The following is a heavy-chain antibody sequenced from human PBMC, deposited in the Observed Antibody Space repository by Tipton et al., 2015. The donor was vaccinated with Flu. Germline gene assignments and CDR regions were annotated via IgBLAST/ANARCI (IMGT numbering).Heavy chain of an antibody. Sequence: QLVQSGAEVKKPGASVKVSCNASGYTFTSYYMHWVRQAPGQGLEWIGIINPSGGSTSYAQKFQGRVTMTRDTSTSTVYMELSSLRSEDTAVYYCAKGGSLLLFAYNWFDPWGQGTLVTVSS. D-gene: IGHD2-15*01. J-gene: IGHJ5*02. V-gene: IGHV1-46*01. CDR2: INPSGGST. CDR1: GYTFTSYY. CDR3: AKGGSLLLFAYNWFDP.